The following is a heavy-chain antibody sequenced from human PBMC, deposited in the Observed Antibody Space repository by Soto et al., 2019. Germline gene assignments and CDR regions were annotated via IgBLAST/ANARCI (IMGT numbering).Heavy chain of an antibody. CDR3: ARDGTVTTFGAFDI. CDR1: GGSISSGGYY. D-gene: IGHD4-17*01. CDR2: IYYSGST. Sequence: QVQLQESGPGLVKPSQTLSLTCTVSGGSISSGGYYWSWIRQHPGKGLEWIGYIYYSGSTYYNPSLKSRVTISVDTAKNQFSLKLSSVTAADTAVYYCARDGTVTTFGAFDIWGQGTMVTVSS. J-gene: IGHJ3*02. V-gene: IGHV4-31*03.